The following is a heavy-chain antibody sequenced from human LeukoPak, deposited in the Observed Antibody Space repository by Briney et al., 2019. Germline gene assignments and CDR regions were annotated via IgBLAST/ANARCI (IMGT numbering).Heavy chain of an antibody. CDR1: GGSISSYY. D-gene: IGHD1-1*01. CDR3: ARVGGTNYYYYGMDA. V-gene: IGHV4-59*01. Sequence: SETLSLTCTVSGGSISSYYWSWIRQPPGKGLEWIGYIYDSGSTNYNPSLKSRVTISVDTSKNQFSLKLSSVTAADTAVYYCARVGGTNYYYYGMDAWGQGTTVTVSS. CDR2: IYDSGST. J-gene: IGHJ6*02.